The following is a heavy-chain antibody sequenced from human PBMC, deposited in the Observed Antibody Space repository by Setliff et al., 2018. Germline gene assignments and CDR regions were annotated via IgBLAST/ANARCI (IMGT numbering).Heavy chain of an antibody. D-gene: IGHD1-1*01. CDR1: GGSITSSTW. J-gene: IGHJ4*02. V-gene: IGHV4-39*01. CDR2: IHYRGTT. Sequence: PSETLSLTCAVSGGSITSSTWWSWIRQPPGKGLEWIGRIHYRGTTYSNASLASRLTISVDTAKNQFSLKLTSVTAADTAVYYCARTGTYRYFDYWGQGTRVTVSS. CDR3: ARTGTYRYFDY.